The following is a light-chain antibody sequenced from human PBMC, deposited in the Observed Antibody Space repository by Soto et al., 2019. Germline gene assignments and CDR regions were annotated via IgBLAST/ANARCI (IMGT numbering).Light chain of an antibody. V-gene: IGKV3-15*01. CDR1: QSVSSN. J-gene: IGKJ1*01. Sequence: DIVMTQSPATLSVSPGERATLSCRASQSVSSNLAWYQQKPGQAPRLLIYGASTRATGIPARFSGSGSGTEFTLTISSLQSEDFAVSYCQQYNNWPTFGQGTKWIS. CDR2: GAS. CDR3: QQYNNWPT.